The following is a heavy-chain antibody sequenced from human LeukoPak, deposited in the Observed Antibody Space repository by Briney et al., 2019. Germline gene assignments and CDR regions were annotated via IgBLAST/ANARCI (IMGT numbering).Heavy chain of an antibody. CDR3: ARVRYGDYLDY. V-gene: IGHV4-39*07. CDR1: GGSISSSSYY. J-gene: IGHJ4*02. Sequence: SETLSLTCTVSGGSISSSSYYWGWIRQPPGKGLEWIGSIYYSGSTNYNPSLKSRVTISVDTSKNQFSLKLSSVTAADTAVYYCARVRYGDYLDYWGQGTLVTVSS. CDR2: IYYSGST. D-gene: IGHD4-17*01.